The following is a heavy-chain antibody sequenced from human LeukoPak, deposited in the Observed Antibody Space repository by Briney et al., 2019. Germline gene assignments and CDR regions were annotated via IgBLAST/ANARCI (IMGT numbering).Heavy chain of an antibody. J-gene: IGHJ4*02. CDR3: ARAPYGGPPGY. CDR2: ISIISNTI. V-gene: IGHV3-48*04. D-gene: IGHD4-23*01. CDR1: GFPFRSYS. Sequence: GSLRLSCPASGFPFRSYSINWVRQAPGKGLEWVSYISIISNTIYYADSVKGRFTISRDDAKNSLYLQMNNLRAEDTAVYYCARAPYGGPPGYWGQGTLVTVSS.